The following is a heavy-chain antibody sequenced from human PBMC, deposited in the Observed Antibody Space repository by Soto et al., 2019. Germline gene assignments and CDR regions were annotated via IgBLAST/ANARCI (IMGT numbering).Heavy chain of an antibody. CDR3: ARNTGATINWFDP. Sequence: ASVTVSCKASGGTFSSYAISWVRQAPGQGLEWMGWMSPNSGNTGYAQKFQGRVTMTRNTSISTAYMELSSLRSEDTAVYYCARNTGATINWFDPWGQGTQVTVSS. CDR1: GGTFSSYA. V-gene: IGHV1-8*02. D-gene: IGHD1-26*01. J-gene: IGHJ5*02. CDR2: MSPNSGNT.